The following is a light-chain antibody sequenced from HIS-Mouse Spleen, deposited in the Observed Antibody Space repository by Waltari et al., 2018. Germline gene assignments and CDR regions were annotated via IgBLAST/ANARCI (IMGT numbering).Light chain of an antibody. CDR2: GNS. V-gene: IGLV1-40*01. CDR1: SSNIGAGYD. Sequence: QSVLTQPPSVSGAPGQRVPIPCTGSSSNIGAGYDVHWYQPLPGTAPKLLIYGNSNRPSGVPDRFSGSKSGTSASLAITGLQAEDEADYYCQSYDSSLSVVFGGGTKLTVL. J-gene: IGLJ2*01. CDR3: QSYDSSLSVV.